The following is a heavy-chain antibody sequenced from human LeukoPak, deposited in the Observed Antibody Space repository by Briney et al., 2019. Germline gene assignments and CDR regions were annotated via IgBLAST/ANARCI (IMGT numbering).Heavy chain of an antibody. CDR1: GFTFSSYW. CDR2: ISGSGGST. J-gene: IGHJ4*02. V-gene: IGHV3-23*01. D-gene: IGHD4-23*01. CDR3: AKSEKLTPGFDY. Sequence: QPGGSLRLSCAASGFTFSSYWMHWVRQAPGKGLEWVSAISGSGGSTHYADSVKGRFTISRDNSKNTLYLQMNSLRAEDTAVYYCAKSEKLTPGFDYWGQGTLVTVSS.